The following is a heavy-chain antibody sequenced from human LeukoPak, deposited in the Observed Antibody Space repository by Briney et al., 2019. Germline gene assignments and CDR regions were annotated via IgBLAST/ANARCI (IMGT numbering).Heavy chain of an antibody. CDR2: MNPNSGNT. CDR1: GYTFTSYD. CDR3: ARGHCTNGVCFNYFDY. Sequence: ASVKVSCKASGYTFTSYDINWVRQATGQGLEWMGWMNPNSGNTGYAQKFQGRVTMTRNTSISTAYMELSSLRSEDTAVYYCARGHCTNGVCFNYFDYWGQGTLVTVSS. D-gene: IGHD2-8*01. J-gene: IGHJ4*02. V-gene: IGHV1-8*01.